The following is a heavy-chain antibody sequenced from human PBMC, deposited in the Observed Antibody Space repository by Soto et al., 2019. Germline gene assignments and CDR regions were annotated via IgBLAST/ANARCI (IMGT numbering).Heavy chain of an antibody. V-gene: IGHV3-30*03. CDR1: GFTFSSYG. J-gene: IGHJ4*02. CDR2: ISYDGSNK. Sequence: QVQLVESGGGVVQPGRSLRLSCAASGFTFSSYGMHWVRQAPGKGLEWVAVISYDGSNKYYADSVKGRFTISRDNSKNTLYLQMTSLRAEDTAVYYCATLRYWGQGTLVTVCS. CDR3: ATLRY.